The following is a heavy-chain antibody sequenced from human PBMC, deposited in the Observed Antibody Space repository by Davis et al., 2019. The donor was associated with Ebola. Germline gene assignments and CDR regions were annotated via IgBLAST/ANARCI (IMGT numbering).Heavy chain of an antibody. J-gene: IGHJ4*02. CDR1: GFRFSAYW. V-gene: IGHV3-74*01. Sequence: GESLKISCAASGFRFSAYWIYWVRQEPGKGLVWVSRIDGDGRSTNFADSVKGRFTISRDNAKNSLYLQMNSLRAEDTAVYYCARDNYGDGFDYWGQGALVTVSS. CDR2: IDGDGRST. D-gene: IGHD4-17*01. CDR3: ARDNYGDGFDY.